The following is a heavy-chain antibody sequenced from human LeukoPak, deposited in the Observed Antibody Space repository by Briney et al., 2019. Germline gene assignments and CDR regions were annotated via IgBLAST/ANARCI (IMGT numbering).Heavy chain of an antibody. CDR2: ISTSGST. V-gene: IGHV4-61*02. CDR3: ARDQVVVVPAARHYYYYMDV. J-gene: IGHJ6*03. Sequence: PSQTLSLTCTVSGGSISSGSYYWSWIRQPAGKGLEWIGRISTSGSTNYNPSLTSRVTISVDTSKNQFSLKLSSVTAADTAVYYCARDQVVVVPAARHYYYYMDVWGEGTTVTVSS. D-gene: IGHD2-2*01. CDR1: GGSISSGSYY.